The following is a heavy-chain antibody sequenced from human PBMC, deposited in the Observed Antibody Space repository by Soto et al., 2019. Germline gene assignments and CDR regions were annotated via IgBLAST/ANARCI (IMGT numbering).Heavy chain of an antibody. J-gene: IGHJ4*02. CDR2: ISAYNGNT. D-gene: IGHD6-6*01. CDR1: GYTFTNYG. Sequence: ASVKVSCKASGYTFTNYGISWVRQAPGQGLEWMGWISAYNGNTNYAQKLQGRVTMTRDTSTSTVYMELISLTSEDTAVYYCARDVGMASRPYLDYWGQGTLVTVSS. CDR3: ARDVGMASRPYLDY. V-gene: IGHV1-18*01.